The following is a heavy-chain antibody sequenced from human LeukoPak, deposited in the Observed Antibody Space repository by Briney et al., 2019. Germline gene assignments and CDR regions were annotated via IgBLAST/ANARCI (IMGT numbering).Heavy chain of an antibody. CDR1: GGSFSGYY. J-gene: IGHJ5*02. CDR3: ARGCRSYGVRWFDP. D-gene: IGHD1-26*01. V-gene: IGHV4-34*01. Sequence: PSETLSLTCAVYGGSFSGYYWSWIRQPPGKGLEWIGEINHSGSTNYNPSLKSRVTISVDTSKNQFSLKLSSVTAADTAVYYCARGCRSYGVRWFDPWGQGTLVTVSS. CDR2: INHSGST.